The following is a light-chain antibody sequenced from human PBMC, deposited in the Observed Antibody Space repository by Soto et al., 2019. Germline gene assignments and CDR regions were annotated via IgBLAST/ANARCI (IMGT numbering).Light chain of an antibody. V-gene: IGKV3-15*01. CDR3: QQYNNWLMWT. J-gene: IGKJ1*01. Sequence: IVMTQSPAALSLSPGGKTPLSCRALQSVSSNLAWYQQKPGQAPRLLIYGASTRATGIPARFSGSGSGTEFTLTISSLQSEDFAVYYCQQYNNWLMWTFGQGTKVDIK. CDR1: QSVSSN. CDR2: GAS.